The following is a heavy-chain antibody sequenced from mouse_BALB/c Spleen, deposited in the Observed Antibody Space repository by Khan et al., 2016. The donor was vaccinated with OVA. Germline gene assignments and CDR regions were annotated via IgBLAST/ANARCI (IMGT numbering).Heavy chain of an antibody. Sequence: QVQLKESGAELARPGASVKMSCKASGYTFTTYTIHWVKQRPGQGLEWIGYIIPSNDYTNYNQKFKDRARLTADKSSSTAYMQLSSLTSEDSAVYYCVREGAYYRSDGWFAYWGQGTLVTVSA. CDR2: IIPSNDYT. V-gene: IGHV1-4*01. J-gene: IGHJ3*01. D-gene: IGHD2-14*01. CDR1: GYTFTTYT. CDR3: VREGAYYRSDGWFAY.